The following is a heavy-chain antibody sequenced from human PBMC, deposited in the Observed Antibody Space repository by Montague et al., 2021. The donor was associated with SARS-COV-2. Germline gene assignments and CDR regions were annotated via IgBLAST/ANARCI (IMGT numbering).Heavy chain of an antibody. J-gene: IGHJ2*01. V-gene: IGHV3-23*01. CDR3: AKQPGAGAVVYWYFDL. Sequence: SLRLSCAASGFAFNNFAMTWVRQPPGKGLEWVSSIFGSGAGTYYADSVKGRFTISRDNSRNTVYLQMNSLGSEDTAKYYCAKQPGAGAVVYWYFDLWGRGTVVSVSS. CDR1: GFAFNNFA. D-gene: IGHD6-19*01. CDR2: IFGSGAGT.